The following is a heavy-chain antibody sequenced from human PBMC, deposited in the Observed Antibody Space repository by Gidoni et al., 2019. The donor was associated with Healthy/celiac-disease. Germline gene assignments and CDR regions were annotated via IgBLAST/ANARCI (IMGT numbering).Heavy chain of an antibody. J-gene: IGHJ6*02. V-gene: IGHV3-11*01. CDR3: AIVPCSSTSCYAYYYYGMDV. CDR1: GFPFSDYY. CDR2: ISSSGSTI. Sequence: QVQLVESGGGLVKPGGSLRLSCAASGFPFSDYYMSWIRQAPGKGLEWVSYISSSGSTIYYADSVKGRFTISRDNAKNSLYLQMNSLRAEDTAVYYCAIVPCSSTSCYAYYYYGMDVWGQGTTVTVSS. D-gene: IGHD2-2*01.